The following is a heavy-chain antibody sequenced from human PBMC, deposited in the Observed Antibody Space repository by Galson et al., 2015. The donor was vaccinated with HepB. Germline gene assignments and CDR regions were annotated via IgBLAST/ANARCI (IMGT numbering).Heavy chain of an antibody. Sequence: SETLSLTCTVSGDSISSYYWSWIRQPPGKGLEWIGYIYYSGSTNYNPSLKSRVTISVDTSKRQFSLNLSSVTAADTAVYYCARVEDYCSGGSCYGMDVWGQGTTVTVSS. J-gene: IGHJ6*02. D-gene: IGHD2-15*01. CDR2: IYYSGST. CDR1: GDSISSYY. V-gene: IGHV4-59*01. CDR3: ARVEDYCSGGSCYGMDV.